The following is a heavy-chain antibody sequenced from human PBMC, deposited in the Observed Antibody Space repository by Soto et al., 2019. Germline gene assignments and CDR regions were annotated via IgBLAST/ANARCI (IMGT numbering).Heavy chain of an antibody. Sequence: GGSLRLSCAASGFTFSSYAMSWVRQAPGKGLEWVSAISGSGGSTYYADSGKGRFTISRDNSKNTLYLQMNSLRAEDTAVYYCAKDFTSYCGGDCYSYYFDYWGQGTLVTVSS. V-gene: IGHV3-23*01. D-gene: IGHD2-21*02. CDR3: AKDFTSYCGGDCYSYYFDY. J-gene: IGHJ4*02. CDR2: ISGSGGST. CDR1: GFTFSSYA.